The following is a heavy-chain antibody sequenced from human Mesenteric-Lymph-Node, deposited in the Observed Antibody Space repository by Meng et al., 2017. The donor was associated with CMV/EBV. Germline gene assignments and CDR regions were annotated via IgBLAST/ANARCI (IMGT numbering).Heavy chain of an antibody. CDR2: INLSTATT. D-gene: IGHD3-22*01. V-gene: IGHV1-46*01. CDR1: GFIFTTSY. CDR3: ARGASGYYRTFQY. J-gene: IGHJ4*02. Sequence: AAGFIFTTSYMHWVRQAPGQGLEWMGVINLSTATTSLAQKFQGRVTMNRDTSMATVYMELNSLRSEDTAIYYCARGASGYYRTFQYWGQGTLVTVSS.